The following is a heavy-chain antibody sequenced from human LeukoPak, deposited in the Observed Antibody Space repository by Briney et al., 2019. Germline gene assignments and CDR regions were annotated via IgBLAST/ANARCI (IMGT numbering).Heavy chain of an antibody. D-gene: IGHD3-16*01. V-gene: IGHV3-23*01. CDR3: AKVDLRRVSFYYYGMDV. CDR2: ISGSGGST. J-gene: IGHJ6*02. Sequence: KPGGSLRLSCAASGFTFSSYAMSWVRQAPGKGLEWVSAISGSGGSTYYADSVKGRFTISRDNSKNTLYLQMNSLRAEDTAVYYCAKVDLRRVSFYYYGMDVWGQGTTVTVSS. CDR1: GFTFSSYA.